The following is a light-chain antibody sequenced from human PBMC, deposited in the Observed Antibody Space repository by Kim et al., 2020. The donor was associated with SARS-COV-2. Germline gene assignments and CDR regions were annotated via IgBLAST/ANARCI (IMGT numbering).Light chain of an antibody. CDR3: NSRDSRGNPWV. CDR2: GKN. J-gene: IGLJ3*02. Sequence: SSELTQDPAVSVALGQTVTITCQGDSLKSYYASWYQQKPGQAPVLVIYGKNNRPSGIPDRFTGFNSGNTASLTITGAQAEDEAVYYCNSRDSRGNPWVFG. V-gene: IGLV3-19*01. CDR1: SLKSYY.